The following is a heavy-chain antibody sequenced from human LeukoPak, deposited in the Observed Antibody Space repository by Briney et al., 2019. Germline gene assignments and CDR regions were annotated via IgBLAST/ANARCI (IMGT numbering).Heavy chain of an antibody. V-gene: IGHV3-30*02. CDR2: IRYDGTNK. D-gene: IGHD3-10*01. CDR1: GFTLSSYG. J-gene: IGHJ3*02. CDR3: AKSSGSGIPNAFDI. Sequence: PGGSLRLSCAASGFTLSSYGMHWVRQAPGTGLEWVAFIRYDGTNKYYADSVKGRFTISRDNSKDTLYLQMNSLRIEDTAVYYCAKSSGSGIPNAFDIWGQGTMVIVSS.